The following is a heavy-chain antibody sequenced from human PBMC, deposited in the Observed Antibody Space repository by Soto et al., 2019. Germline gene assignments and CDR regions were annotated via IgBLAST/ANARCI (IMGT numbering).Heavy chain of an antibody. J-gene: IGHJ4*02. Sequence: GGSLRLSCAASGFTFSNSWMTWVRQAPGKGLEWVANMNQDGSEKYYEDSVKGRFTISRDNAKNSLSLQMSSLRAEDTAVYYCTGAGETWSSSSHEVGDYWGQGTKVTVSS. CDR1: GFTFSNSW. D-gene: IGHD6-6*01. CDR2: MNQDGSEK. CDR3: TGAGETWSSSSHEVGDY. V-gene: IGHV3-7*03.